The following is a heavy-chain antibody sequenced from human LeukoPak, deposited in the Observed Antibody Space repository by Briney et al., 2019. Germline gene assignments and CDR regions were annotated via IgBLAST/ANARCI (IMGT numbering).Heavy chain of an antibody. CDR3: ARVPGGAAYDLDH. V-gene: IGHV1-2*02. CDR2: INSNSGAT. CDR1: GYTFTDYY. Sequence: GASVRVSCKASGYTFTDYYIHWVRQAPGQGLEWMGWINSNSGATHYAQKFQGRVTMTRDTSISTAYMELSRLRSDDTAVYYCARVPGGAAYDLDHWSQGTLVTVSS. J-gene: IGHJ4*02. D-gene: IGHD2-21*01.